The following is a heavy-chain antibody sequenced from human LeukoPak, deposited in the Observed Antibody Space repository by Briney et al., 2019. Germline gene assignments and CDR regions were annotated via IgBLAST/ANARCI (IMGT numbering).Heavy chain of an antibody. CDR2: IYTSGST. J-gene: IGHJ4*02. CDR3: ARDQYYYGSGSYGLDY. D-gene: IGHD3-10*01. V-gene: IGHV4-61*02. CDR1: GGSTSSGSYY. Sequence: SETLSLTCTVSGGSTSSGSYYWSWIRQPAGKGLEWIGRIYTSGSTNYNPSLKSRVTMSVDTSKNQFSLKLSSVTAVDTAVYYCARDQYYYGSGSYGLDYWGQGTLVTVSS.